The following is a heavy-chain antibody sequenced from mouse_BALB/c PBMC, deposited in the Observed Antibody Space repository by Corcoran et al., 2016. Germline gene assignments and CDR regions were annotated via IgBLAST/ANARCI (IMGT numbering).Heavy chain of an antibody. CDR1: GFNIKDTY. V-gene: IGHV14-3*02. CDR3: AIWDSYFDV. D-gene: IGHD1-1*02. J-gene: IGHJ1*01. Sequence: EVQLQQSGAELVKPGASVKLSCTASGFNIKDTYMHWVKQRPEQGLEWIGRIDTANGNTKYDPKFQGKATITADTSSNTAYLQLSSLTSEDTAVYYCAIWDSYFDVWRSVTTVTVSS. CDR2: IDTANGNT.